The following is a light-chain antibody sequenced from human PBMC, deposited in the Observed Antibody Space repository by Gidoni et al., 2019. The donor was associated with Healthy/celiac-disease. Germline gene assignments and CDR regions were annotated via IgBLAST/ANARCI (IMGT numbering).Light chain of an antibody. CDR1: QSLLHSNGYNY. J-gene: IGKJ5*01. V-gene: IGKV2-28*01. CDR3: MQALQKIT. CDR2: LGS. Sequence: DIVMTQSPLSLPVTLGEPASISCRSSQSLLHSNGYNYLDWYLQKPGQSPQLLIYLGSNRASGVPDRFSGSGSGTDFTLKISRVEAEDVGVYYCMQALQKITFGQGTRLEIK.